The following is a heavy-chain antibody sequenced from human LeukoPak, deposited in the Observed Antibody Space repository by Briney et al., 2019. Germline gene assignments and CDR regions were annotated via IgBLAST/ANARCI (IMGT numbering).Heavy chain of an antibody. CDR3: ARAHSSSSLWDWFDP. CDR2: INPSGGST. J-gene: IGHJ5*02. Sequence: ASVKVSCKASGYTFTSYYMHWVRQAPGQGLEWMGIINPSGGSTSYAQKFQGRVTMTRDMSTSTVYMELSSLRSEDTAVYYCARAHSSSSLWDWFDPWGQGTLVAVSS. D-gene: IGHD6-6*01. CDR1: GYTFTSYY. V-gene: IGHV1-46*01.